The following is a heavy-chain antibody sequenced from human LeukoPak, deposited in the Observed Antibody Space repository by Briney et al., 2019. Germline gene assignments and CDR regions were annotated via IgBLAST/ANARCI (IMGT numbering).Heavy chain of an antibody. V-gene: IGHV1-24*01. J-gene: IGHJ6*02. Sequence: ASVKAPSKVSGYPLLDFPSHWVHQPPGKGLEWREGFNPKNGETIYAQKFQGRVTMTEDTSTDTAYMELSSLRSEDTAVYYCATDRAYYDSSGYLDYYYGMDVWGQGTTVTVSS. CDR2: FNPKNGET. D-gene: IGHD3-22*01. CDR3: ATDRAYYDSSGYLDYYYGMDV. CDR1: GYPLLDFP.